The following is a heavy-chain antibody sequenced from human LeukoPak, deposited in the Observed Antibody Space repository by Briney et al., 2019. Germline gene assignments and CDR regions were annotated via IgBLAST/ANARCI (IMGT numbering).Heavy chain of an antibody. Sequence: SETLSLTCTVSGGSISSSSYYWGWIRQPPGKGLEWIGSIYYSGSTYYNPSLKSRVTISVDTSKNQFSLKLSPVTAADTAVYYCARDLVSGSSSWGQGTLVTVSS. CDR1: GGSISSSSYY. J-gene: IGHJ4*02. CDR2: IYYSGST. V-gene: IGHV4-39*07. D-gene: IGHD1-26*01. CDR3: ARDLVSGSSS.